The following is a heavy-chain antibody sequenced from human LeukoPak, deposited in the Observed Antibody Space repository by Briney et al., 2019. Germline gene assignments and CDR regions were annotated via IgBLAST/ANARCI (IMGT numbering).Heavy chain of an antibody. D-gene: IGHD1-26*01. V-gene: IGHV3-48*03. CDR1: GFTFSSYD. CDR3: ARVRGSYFPVFDY. Sequence: GGSLRLSCAASGFTFSSYDMNWVRQAPGKGLEWISYISDSGSRIYYADSVKGRFTISRDNAKNSLYLQMNSLRAEDTAVYYCARVRGSYFPVFDYWGQGTLVTVSA. J-gene: IGHJ4*02. CDR2: ISDSGSRI.